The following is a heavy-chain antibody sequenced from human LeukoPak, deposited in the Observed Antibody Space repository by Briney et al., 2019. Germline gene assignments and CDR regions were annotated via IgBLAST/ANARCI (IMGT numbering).Heavy chain of an antibody. V-gene: IGHV3-21*01. CDR2: ISSSSSYI. J-gene: IGHJ6*03. Sequence: GGSLRLSCVDSGFTFSTYSMNWVRQAPGKGLEWVSSISSSSSYIHYADSVKGRFTISRDDAKKSLYLQMNSLRAEDTAVYFCARFSEVYYYVDVWGTGTTVTVSS. D-gene: IGHD2/OR15-2a*01. CDR3: ARFSEVYYYVDV. CDR1: GFTFSTYS.